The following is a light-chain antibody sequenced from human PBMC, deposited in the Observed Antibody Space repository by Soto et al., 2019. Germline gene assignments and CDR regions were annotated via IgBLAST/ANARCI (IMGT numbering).Light chain of an antibody. CDR2: RAA. J-gene: IGKJ1*01. CDR3: QQYGDSPWT. Sequence: EIVLTQSPGTLSLSPGERATLSCRASQSVRNSRLAWYQQKPGQPPRLLISRAASRAPGIPDRFSGSGPGTGFTLSISKLEPEDSALYYCQQYGDSPWTFGLGTKVDIK. CDR1: QSVRNSR. V-gene: IGKV3-20*01.